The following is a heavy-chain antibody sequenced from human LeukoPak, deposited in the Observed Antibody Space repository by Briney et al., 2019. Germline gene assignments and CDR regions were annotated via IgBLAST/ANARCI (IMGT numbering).Heavy chain of an antibody. Sequence: SVKVSCRASGGTFSSYAISWERQAPGQGLEWMGGIIPIFGTANYAQKLQGRVTITTDESTSTAYMELSSLRSEDTAVYYCANIGVTNIGYDILTGYYPGDYWGQGTLVTVSS. CDR1: GGTFSSYA. V-gene: IGHV1-69*05. CDR2: IIPIFGTA. D-gene: IGHD3-9*01. J-gene: IGHJ4*02. CDR3: ANIGVTNIGYDILTGYYPGDY.